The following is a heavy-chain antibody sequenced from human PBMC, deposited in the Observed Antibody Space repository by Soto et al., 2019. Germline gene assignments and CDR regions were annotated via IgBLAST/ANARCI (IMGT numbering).Heavy chain of an antibody. J-gene: IGHJ4*02. CDR3: AREGRLAAAGHFFDN. V-gene: IGHV3-53*04. CDR1: GFSVSSSY. Sequence: EVQLVESGGDLVQPGGSLRLSCAASGFSVSSSYMSWVRQAPGKSLEWVSVIYSGGSTYYADSVKGRFTISRHNSKNTLYLQMNSLRAEDTAVYYCAREGRLAAAGHFFDNWGQGTLVTVSS. D-gene: IGHD6-13*01. CDR2: IYSGGST.